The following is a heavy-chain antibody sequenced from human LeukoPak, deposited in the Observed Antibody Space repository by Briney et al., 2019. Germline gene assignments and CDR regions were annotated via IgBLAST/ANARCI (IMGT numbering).Heavy chain of an antibody. V-gene: IGHV3-48*02. CDR1: GFTFSTYS. Sequence: GGSLRLSCAASGFTFSTYSMNWVRQAPGKGLQWVSYISPGSSTIYYADSVKGRFTISRDNAKNSLYLQMNSLRDEDTAVYYCASPLSWGQGTRVAVSS. J-gene: IGHJ4*02. CDR3: ASPLS. CDR2: ISPGSSTI.